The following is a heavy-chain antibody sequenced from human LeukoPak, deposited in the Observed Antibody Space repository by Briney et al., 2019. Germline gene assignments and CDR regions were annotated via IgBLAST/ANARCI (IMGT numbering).Heavy chain of an antibody. J-gene: IGHJ4*02. CDR3: ARDDFWSPGYYFDY. CDR2: IYPRDGST. Sequence: ASVKVSCKASGYTFTSNYIHWVRQAPGQGLEWMGMIYPRDGSTSYAQKFQGRVTVTRDTSTSTVHMELSGLRSEDTAVYYCARDDFWSPGYYFDYWGQGTLVTVSS. V-gene: IGHV1-46*01. CDR1: GYTFTSNY. D-gene: IGHD3-3*01.